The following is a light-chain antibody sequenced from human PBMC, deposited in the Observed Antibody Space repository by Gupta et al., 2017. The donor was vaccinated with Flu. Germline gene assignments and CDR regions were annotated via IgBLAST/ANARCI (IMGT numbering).Light chain of an antibody. CDR1: TSNTESNT. CDR3: ATWDDSLNGWV. J-gene: IGLJ3*02. Sequence: RVTISCSGSTSNTESNTVNWYQQVPGTAPKLLIYNNDQRPSGVPDRFSGSKSGTSASLAISGLQSGDEGDYYCATWDDSLNGWVFGGGAKLTVL. V-gene: IGLV1-44*01. CDR2: NND.